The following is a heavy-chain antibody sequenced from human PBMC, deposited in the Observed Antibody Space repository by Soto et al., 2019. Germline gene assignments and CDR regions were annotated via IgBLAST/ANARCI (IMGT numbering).Heavy chain of an antibody. D-gene: IGHD5-18*01. Sequence: QVQLQESGPGLVKPSQTLSLTCTVSGGSISSGGYYWSWIRQHPGKGLEWIGYIYYSGSTYYNPSLKRRVTISVDKSKNQFSLKLSSVTAADTAVYYCARFGYSYGPNPLLYWGQGTLVTVSS. CDR1: GGSISSGGYY. CDR3: ARFGYSYGPNPLLY. J-gene: IGHJ4*02. CDR2: IYYSGST. V-gene: IGHV4-31*03.